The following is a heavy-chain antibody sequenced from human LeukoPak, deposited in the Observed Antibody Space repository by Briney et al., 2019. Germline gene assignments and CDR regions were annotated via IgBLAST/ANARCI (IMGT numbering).Heavy chain of an antibody. CDR2: ISAYNGNT. CDR3: ARDWATFTIFGVVEHPHFDY. CDR1: GYTFTSYG. D-gene: IGHD3-3*01. V-gene: IGHV1-18*01. Sequence: ASVKVSCKASGYTFTSYGISWVRQAPGQGLEWMGWISAYNGNTNHAQKLQGRVTMTTDTSTSTAYMELRSLRSDDTAVYYCARDWATFTIFGVVEHPHFDYWGQGTLVTVSS. J-gene: IGHJ4*02.